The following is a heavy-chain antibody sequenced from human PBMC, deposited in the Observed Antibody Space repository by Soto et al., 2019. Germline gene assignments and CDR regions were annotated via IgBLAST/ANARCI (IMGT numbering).Heavy chain of an antibody. Sequence: PSETLSLTCAVSGGSLRSATYYWSWIRQHPGKGLEWIGYFYHSGSTYYKPSLRSRVTISLDTSKKQFSLNLRSVTDADTAIYYCAREETGNDALDIWGQGTLVTVSS. CDR3: AREETGNDALDI. CDR1: GGSLRSATYY. V-gene: IGHV4-31*11. CDR2: FYHSGST. D-gene: IGHD1-1*01. J-gene: IGHJ3*02.